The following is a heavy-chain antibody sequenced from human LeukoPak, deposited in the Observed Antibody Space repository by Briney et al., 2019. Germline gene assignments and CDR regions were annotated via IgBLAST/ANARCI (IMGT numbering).Heavy chain of an antibody. J-gene: IGHJ3*02. CDR1: GGSISSSSYY. V-gene: IGHV4-39*07. D-gene: IGHD3-22*01. CDR2: IYYSGST. Sequence: SETLSLTCTVSGGSISSSSYYWGWIRQPPGKGLEWIGSIYYSGSTYYNPSLKSRVTISVDTSKNQFSLKLSSVTAADTAVYYCARDLSRLSEDGDAFDIWGQGTMVTVSS. CDR3: ARDLSRLSEDGDAFDI.